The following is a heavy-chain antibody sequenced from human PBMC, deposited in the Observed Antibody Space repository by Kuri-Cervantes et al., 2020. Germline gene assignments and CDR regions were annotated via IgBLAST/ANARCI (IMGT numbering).Heavy chain of an antibody. J-gene: IGHJ5*02. CDR2: INSDGSST. CDR3: ARADPLLWFGELLYPGSGFDP. CDR1: GFTFSSYS. D-gene: IGHD3-10*01. V-gene: IGHV3-74*01. Sequence: GESLKISCAASGFTFSSYSMSWVRQAPGKGLEWVSRINSDGSSTSYADSVKGRFTIPRGNAKNTLYLQMNSLRAEDTAVYYCARADPLLWFGELLYPGSGFDPWGQGTLVTVSS.